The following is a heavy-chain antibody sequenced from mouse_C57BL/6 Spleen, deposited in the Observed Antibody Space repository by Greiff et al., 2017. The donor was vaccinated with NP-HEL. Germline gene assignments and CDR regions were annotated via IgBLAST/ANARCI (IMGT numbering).Heavy chain of an antibody. V-gene: IGHV2-9-1*01. CDR2: IWTGGGT. CDR1: GFSLTSYA. CDR3: ASHYYGGTWFSY. J-gene: IGHJ3*01. Sequence: VKLVESGPGLVAPSQSLSITCTVSGFSLTSYAISWVRQPPGKGLEWLGVIWTGGGTNYNSALKSRLSISKDNSKSQVFLKRNSLQTDDTARYDCASHYYGGTWFSYWGHGTLVTVSA. D-gene: IGHD1-2*01.